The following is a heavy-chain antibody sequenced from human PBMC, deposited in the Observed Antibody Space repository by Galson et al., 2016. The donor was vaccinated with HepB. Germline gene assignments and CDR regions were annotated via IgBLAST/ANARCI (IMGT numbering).Heavy chain of an antibody. V-gene: IGHV3-21*01. Sequence: SLRLSCAASGFTFDNYTMNWLRQAPGKGLEWVSCVIPGLTFVYYAESVQGRFTITRDNPKSSLYLEMNSLRVEDTAVFYCAKSPGRDVDVWGRGTLVTVSS. J-gene: IGHJ2*01. CDR2: VIPGLTFV. CDR1: GFTFDNYT. CDR3: AKSPGRDVDV.